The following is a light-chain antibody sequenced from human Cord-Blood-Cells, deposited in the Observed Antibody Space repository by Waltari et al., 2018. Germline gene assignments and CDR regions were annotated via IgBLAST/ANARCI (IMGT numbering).Light chain of an antibody. CDR3: SSYTSSSTLV. V-gene: IGLV2-14*01. J-gene: IGLJ1*01. Sequence: QSALTQPASVSGSPGQSITISCTGTSSDVGGYNYVPWYQQHPGKAPKLMIYEVSNRPSGFSNRFSGSKSGNTASLTISGLQAEDEADYYCSSYTSSSTLVFGTGTKVTVL. CDR2: EVS. CDR1: SSDVGGYNY.